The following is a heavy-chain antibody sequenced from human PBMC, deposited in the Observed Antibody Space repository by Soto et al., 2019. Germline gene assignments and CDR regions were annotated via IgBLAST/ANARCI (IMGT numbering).Heavy chain of an antibody. J-gene: IGHJ6*02. CDR1: GYTFTSYY. CDR2: INPSGGST. Sequence: ASVKVSCKASGYTFTSYYMHWVRQAPGQGLEWMGIINPSGGSTSYAQKFQGRVTMTRDTSTSTVYMELSSLRSEDTAVYYCAREDTIVVATAYYYYGMDVWGQGTTVTVSS. V-gene: IGHV1-46*01. CDR3: AREDTIVVATAYYYYGMDV. D-gene: IGHD2-21*02.